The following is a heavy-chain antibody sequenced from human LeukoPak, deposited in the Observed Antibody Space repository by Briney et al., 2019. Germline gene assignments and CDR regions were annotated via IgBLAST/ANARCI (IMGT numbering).Heavy chain of an antibody. J-gene: IGHJ6*04. V-gene: IGHV3-48*03. D-gene: IGHD3-10*02. CDR2: ISSSGSTI. CDR3: AELGITMIGGV. Sequence: GGSLRLSCAASAFTFSSYKMNWVRQAPGKWLEWVSYISSSGSTIYYAESVKGRFTISRDNAKNSLYLQMNSLRAEDTAVYYCAELGITMIGGVWGKGTTVTISS. CDR1: AFTFSSYK.